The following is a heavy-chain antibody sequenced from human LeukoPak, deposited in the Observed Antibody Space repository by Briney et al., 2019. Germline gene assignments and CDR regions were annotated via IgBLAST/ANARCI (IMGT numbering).Heavy chain of an antibody. CDR3: ARDRPPARERWLQSLFDY. D-gene: IGHD5-24*01. CDR2: ISYDGSNK. V-gene: IGHV3-30-3*01. Sequence: GRSLRLSCAASGFTFSSYAMHWVRQAPGKGLEWVAVISYDGSNKYYADSVKGRFTISRDNSKNTLYLQMNSLRAEDTAVYYCARDRPPARERWLQSLFDYWGQGTLVTVSS. CDR1: GFTFSSYA. J-gene: IGHJ4*02.